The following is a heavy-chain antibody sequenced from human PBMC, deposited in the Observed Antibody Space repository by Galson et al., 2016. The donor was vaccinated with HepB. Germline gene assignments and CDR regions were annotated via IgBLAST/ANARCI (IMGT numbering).Heavy chain of an antibody. Sequence: TLSLTCGVSNGSISSGRHPWSWIRQPPGKGLEWIGYIYHSGSAYYSPSLRSRVTMSVDKSKNQFSLKVTSVTAEDTAMYYCARGGALGWFDPWGQGILVSGSS. V-gene: IGHV4-30-2*01. J-gene: IGHJ5*02. CDR2: IYHSGSA. CDR3: ARGGALGWFDP. CDR1: NGSISSGRHP.